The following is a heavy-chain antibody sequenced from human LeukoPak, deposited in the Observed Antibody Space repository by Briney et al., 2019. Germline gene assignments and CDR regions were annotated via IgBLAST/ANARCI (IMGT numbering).Heavy chain of an antibody. CDR3: AREYLWKKGIDP. CDR1: GGSISSSSYY. D-gene: IGHD3-10*01. V-gene: IGHV4-61*01. Sequence: NPSETLSLTCTVSGGSISSSSYYWGWIRQPPGKGLEWIGYIYYSGSTNYNPSLKSRVTISVDTSKNQFSLKLSSVTAADTAVYYCAREYLWKKGIDPWGQGTLVTVSS. J-gene: IGHJ5*02. CDR2: IYYSGST.